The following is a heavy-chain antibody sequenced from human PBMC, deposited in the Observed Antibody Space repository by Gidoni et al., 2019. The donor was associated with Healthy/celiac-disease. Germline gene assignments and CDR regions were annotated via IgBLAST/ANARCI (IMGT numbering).Heavy chain of an antibody. CDR2: IDPSDSYT. CDR3: ARLPESTVTTY. V-gene: IGHV5-10-1*01. CDR1: GYSFTSYW. Sequence: EVQRVQSGAEVTKPGGSLGMPCKASGYSFTSYWITWVRQLPGKGLEWMGRIDPSDSYTNYSPSFQGHVTISADKSISTAYLQWSSLKASDTAMYYCARLPESTVTTYWGQGTLVTVSS. D-gene: IGHD4-4*01. J-gene: IGHJ4*02.